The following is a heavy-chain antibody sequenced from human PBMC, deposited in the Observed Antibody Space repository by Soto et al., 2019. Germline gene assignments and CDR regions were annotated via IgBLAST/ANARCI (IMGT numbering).Heavy chain of an antibody. CDR1: GFTFSSYA. J-gene: IGHJ4*02. V-gene: IGHV3-30-3*01. CDR3: AIDSYGDSEYYFDY. CDR2: ISYDGSNK. Sequence: QVQLVESGGGVVQPGRSLRLSCAASGFTFSSYAMHWVRQAPGKGLEWVAVISYDGSNKYYADSVKGRFTISRDNSKNTLYLQMNSLRAEDTAVYYCAIDSYGDSEYYFDYWGQGTLVTVSS. D-gene: IGHD4-17*01.